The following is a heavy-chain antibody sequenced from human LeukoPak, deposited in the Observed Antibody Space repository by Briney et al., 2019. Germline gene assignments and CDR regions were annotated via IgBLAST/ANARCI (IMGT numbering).Heavy chain of an antibody. CDR1: GFTFSSYG. V-gene: IGHV3-30*18. J-gene: IGHJ4*02. CDR3: AKDSGGYFDY. CDR2: ISYDGSNK. Sequence: GRSLRLSCAASGFTFSSYGMHWVRQAPGKGLEWVAVISYDGSNKYYADSVKGRFTISRDNSKNTLYLQMNSLRAEDTAVYYCAKDSGGYFDYWGQGTLVTVSS. D-gene: IGHD3-16*01.